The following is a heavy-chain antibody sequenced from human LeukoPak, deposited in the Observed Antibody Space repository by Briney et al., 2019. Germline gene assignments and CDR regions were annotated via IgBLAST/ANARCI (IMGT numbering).Heavy chain of an antibody. Sequence: SETLSLTCTVSSGSISTSNYYWGWVRQPPGKALEWIGNIFYSGSPYYNPSLKSRVTISVDTSKNLFSLRLSSVTAADTAVYYCAREMAAVGRGWFDPWGQGTLVTVSS. J-gene: IGHJ5*02. CDR2: IFYSGSP. CDR1: SGSISTSNYY. CDR3: AREMAAVGRGWFDP. D-gene: IGHD6-13*01. V-gene: IGHV4-39*07.